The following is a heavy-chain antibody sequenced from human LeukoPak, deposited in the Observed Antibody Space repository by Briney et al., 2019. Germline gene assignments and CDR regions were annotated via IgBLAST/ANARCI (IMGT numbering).Heavy chain of an antibody. CDR3: ARESNDYGGNSQTNWFDP. V-gene: IGHV4-31*02. Sequence: LRLSCAASGFTFSSYSMNWVRQAPGKGLEWIGYIYYGGSTYYNPSLKSRVTISVDTSKNQFSLKLSSVTAADTAVYYCARESNDYGGNSQTNWFDPWGQGTLVTVSS. J-gene: IGHJ5*02. D-gene: IGHD4-23*01. CDR2: IYYGGST. CDR1: GFTFSSYS.